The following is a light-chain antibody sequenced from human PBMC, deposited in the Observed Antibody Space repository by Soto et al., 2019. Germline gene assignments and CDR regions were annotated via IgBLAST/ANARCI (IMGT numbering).Light chain of an antibody. J-gene: IGLJ2*01. Sequence: SCVLTQAPSVSVAPGQTATITCGGNNIGSKIVHWYQQKPGQAPVLVVHDDDDRPSGIPERFSGSNSGHTATLTISRVEAGDEADYYCQVWVGSSDRTFGGGTKLTVL. V-gene: IGLV3-21*02. CDR3: QVWVGSSDRT. CDR2: DDD. CDR1: NIGSKI.